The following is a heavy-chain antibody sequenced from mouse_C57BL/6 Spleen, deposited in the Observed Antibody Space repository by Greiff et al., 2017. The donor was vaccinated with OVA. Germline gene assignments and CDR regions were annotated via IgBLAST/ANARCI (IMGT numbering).Heavy chain of an antibody. Sequence: VQLQQSGAELVRPGTSVKMSCKASGYTFTNYWIGWAKQRPGHGLEWIGDIYPGGGYTNYNEKFKGKATLTADKSSSTAYMQFSSLTSEDSAIYYCARFDYDGYYYAMDYWGQGTSVTVSS. D-gene: IGHD2-4*01. CDR1: GYTFTNYW. CDR3: ARFDYDGYYYAMDY. CDR2: IYPGGGYT. V-gene: IGHV1-63*01. J-gene: IGHJ4*01.